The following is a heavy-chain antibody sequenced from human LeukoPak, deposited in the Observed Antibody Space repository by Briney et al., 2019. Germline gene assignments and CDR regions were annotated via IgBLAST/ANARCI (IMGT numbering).Heavy chain of an antibody. D-gene: IGHD6-13*01. CDR3: AKDGPGAALAGGMDV. CDR1: GFTFSSYG. J-gene: IGHJ4*02. Sequence: GRSLRLSCAASGFTFSSYGMHWVRQAPGKGLEWVAVISYDGSNKYYADSVKGRFTISRDNSKNTLYLQMNSLRAEDTAVYYCAKDGPGAALAGGMDVWGQGTLVTVSS. V-gene: IGHV3-30*18. CDR2: ISYDGSNK.